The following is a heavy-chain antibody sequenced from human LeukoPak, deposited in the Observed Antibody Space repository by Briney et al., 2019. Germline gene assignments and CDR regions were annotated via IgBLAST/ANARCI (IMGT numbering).Heavy chain of an antibody. CDR1: GGSINGYC. D-gene: IGHD5-12*01. J-gene: IGHJ5*02. CDR3: ARDAGYDCVGCSDP. V-gene: IGHV4-4*08. Sequence: SETLSLTCSVSGGSINGYCWSWIRQSPGKGLEWIGYIYSSGNTNYNPSLKSRVTMSVDTSENQISLKLSSVTAADTAVYYCARDAGYDCVGCSDPWGQGTLVTVSS. CDR2: IYSSGNT.